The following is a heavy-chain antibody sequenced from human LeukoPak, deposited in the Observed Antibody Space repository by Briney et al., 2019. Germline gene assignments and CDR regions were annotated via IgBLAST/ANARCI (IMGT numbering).Heavy chain of an antibody. V-gene: IGHV4-28*05. D-gene: IGHD2-2*01. CDR2: IYYSGSI. CDR1: GYSISSSNW. Sequence: SDTLSLTCAVSGYSISSSNWWGWIRQPPGKGLEWIGCIYYSGSIYYNPSLKSRVTMSVDTSKNQFSLKLSSVTAVDTAVYYCARNLPGYCSSTSCTTGAFDIWGQGTMVTVSS. J-gene: IGHJ3*02. CDR3: ARNLPGYCSSTSCTTGAFDI.